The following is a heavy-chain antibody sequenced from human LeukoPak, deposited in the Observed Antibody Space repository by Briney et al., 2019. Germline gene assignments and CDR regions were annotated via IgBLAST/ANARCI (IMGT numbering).Heavy chain of an antibody. V-gene: IGHV4-34*01. CDR2: INHSGST. J-gene: IGHJ5*02. D-gene: IGHD3-10*01. CDR3: ARPLWFGELDP. Sequence: PSETLSLTCAVCGGSFSGYYWSWIRQPPGKGLEWIGEINHSGSTNYNPSLKGRVTISVDTSKNQFSLKLSSVTAADTAVYYCARPLWFGELDPWGQGTLVTVSS. CDR1: GGSFSGYY.